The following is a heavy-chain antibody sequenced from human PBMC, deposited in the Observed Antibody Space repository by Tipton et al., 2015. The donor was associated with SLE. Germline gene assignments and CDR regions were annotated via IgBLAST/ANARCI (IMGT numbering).Heavy chain of an antibody. CDR3: ALGAFDV. CDR1: GFTFSSYG. CDR2: IWYDGSNK. J-gene: IGHJ3*01. V-gene: IGHV3-33*01. D-gene: IGHD7-27*01. Sequence: SLRLSCAASGFTFSSYGMHWVRQAPGKGLEWVAVIWYDGSNKYYVDSVKGRFTISRDNSKNTLYLQMHSLRAEDTAVYYCALGAFDVWGQGTLVTASS.